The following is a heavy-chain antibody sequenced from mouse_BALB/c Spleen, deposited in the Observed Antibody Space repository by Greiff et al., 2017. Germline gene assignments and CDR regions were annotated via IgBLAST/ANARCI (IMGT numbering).Heavy chain of an antibody. D-gene: IGHD1-1*01. CDR2: IYPYNGGT. CDR3: AYGSSPYYFDY. V-gene: IGHV1S29*02. J-gene: IGHJ2*01. Sequence: EVQVVESGPELVKPGASVKISCKASGYTFTDYNMHWVKQSHGKSLEWIGYIYPYNGGTGYNQKFKSKATLTVDNSSSTAYMELRSLTSEDSAVYYCAYGSSPYYFDYWGQGTTLTVSS. CDR1: GYTFTDYN.